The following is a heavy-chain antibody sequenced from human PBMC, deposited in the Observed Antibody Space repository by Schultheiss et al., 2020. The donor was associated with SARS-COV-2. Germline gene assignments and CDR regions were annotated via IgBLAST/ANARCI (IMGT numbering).Heavy chain of an antibody. CDR2: IYSGGST. J-gene: IGHJ5*02. CDR1: GFTFSSYA. Sequence: GGSLRLSCAASGFTFSSYAMSWVRQAPGKGLEWVSVIYSGGSTYYADSVKGRFTISRDNSKNTLYLQMNSLRAEDTAVYYCASDPRTWNWFDPWGQGTLVTVSS. V-gene: IGHV3-66*01. CDR3: ASDPRTWNWFDP.